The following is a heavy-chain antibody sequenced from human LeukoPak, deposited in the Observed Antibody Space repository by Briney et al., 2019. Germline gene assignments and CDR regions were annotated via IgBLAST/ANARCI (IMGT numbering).Heavy chain of an antibody. CDR1: GGSISSYY. D-gene: IGHD3-22*01. V-gene: IGHV4-59*08. CDR3: ARQLSISSGYSNWFDP. CDR2: IYYSGST. J-gene: IGHJ5*02. Sequence: PSETLSLTCTVSGGSISSYYWSWIRQPPGKGLEWIGYIYYSGSTNYNPSLKSRVTISVDTSKNQFSLKLSSVTAADTAVYYCARQLSISSGYSNWFDPWGQGTLVTVSS.